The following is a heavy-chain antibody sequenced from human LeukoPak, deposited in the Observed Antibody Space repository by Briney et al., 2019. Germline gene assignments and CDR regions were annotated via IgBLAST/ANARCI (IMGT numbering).Heavy chain of an antibody. CDR1: GASFSGYY. Sequence: SETLSLTCAVYGASFSGYYWSWIRQPPGKGLEWIGEINHSGSTNYNPSLKSRVTISVDTSKNQFSLKLSSVTAADTAVYYCARGRYSSSWYSRGLGYWGQGTLVTVSS. V-gene: IGHV4-34*01. J-gene: IGHJ4*02. CDR3: ARGRYSSSWYSRGLGY. D-gene: IGHD6-13*01. CDR2: INHSGST.